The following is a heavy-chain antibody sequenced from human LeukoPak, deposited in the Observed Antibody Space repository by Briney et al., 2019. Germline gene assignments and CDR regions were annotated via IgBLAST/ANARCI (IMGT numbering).Heavy chain of an antibody. V-gene: IGHV3-23*01. J-gene: IGHJ4*02. CDR3: AKARLEWLLRPFDY. Sequence: GGSLRLSCAASGFTFSNYAMSWVRQAPGKGLEWVSAISGSGGSTYYADSVKGRFTISRDNSKNTLYLQMNSLRAEDTAVYYCAKARLEWLLRPFDYWGQGTLVTVSS. CDR1: GFTFSNYA. D-gene: IGHD3-3*01. CDR2: ISGSGGST.